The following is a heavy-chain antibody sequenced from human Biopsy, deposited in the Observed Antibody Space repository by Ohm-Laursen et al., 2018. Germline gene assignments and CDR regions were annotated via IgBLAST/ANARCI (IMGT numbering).Heavy chain of an antibody. Sequence: ASVKVSCRASGYSFTSYYMHWVRQAPGQGLEWMGMTNPSGSTTSYPQIFQGRVTMTRDTSKSTVYMELSSLRSADTAVYFCARNTGWYGDLYYFDYWGQGTLVTVSS. D-gene: IGHD6-19*01. CDR2: TNPSGSTT. CDR3: ARNTGWYGDLYYFDY. V-gene: IGHV1-46*01. J-gene: IGHJ4*02. CDR1: GYSFTSYY.